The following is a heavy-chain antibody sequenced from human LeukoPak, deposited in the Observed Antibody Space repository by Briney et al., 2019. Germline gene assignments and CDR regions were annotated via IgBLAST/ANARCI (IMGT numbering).Heavy chain of an antibody. D-gene: IGHD2-15*01. Sequence: GGSLRLSCAASQLTFRSYWMHSVRQAPRKGLVWVSRINSDWNSTSYADSMKGQFTISRDNDNNTLHLQMNILRPHHTAVHYCPSDWVVATEVFDYWGQGTLVTVSS. CDR3: PSDWVVATEVFDY. J-gene: IGHJ4*02. V-gene: IGHV3-74*01. CDR1: QLTFRSYW. CDR2: INSDWNST.